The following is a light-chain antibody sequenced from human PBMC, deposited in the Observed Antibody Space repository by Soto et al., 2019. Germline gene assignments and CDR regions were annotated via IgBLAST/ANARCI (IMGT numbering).Light chain of an antibody. V-gene: IGKV3-15*01. Sequence: EIVSTQSPDTLSVSPGERATFSCRASQTVGSNLAWYQQKPGQAPRLLIYDASTRATGIPARFSGSGSVTEFTLTVSSLQSEDFAVYYCQQYNKWPITFGQGTRLEI. CDR3: QQYNKWPIT. J-gene: IGKJ5*01. CDR2: DAS. CDR1: QTVGSN.